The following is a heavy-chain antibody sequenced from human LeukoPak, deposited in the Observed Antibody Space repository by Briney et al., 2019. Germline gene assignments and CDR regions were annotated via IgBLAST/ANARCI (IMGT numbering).Heavy chain of an antibody. V-gene: IGHV3-23*01. Sequence: GGSLRLSCAASGFTFSSYAMSWVRQAPGKGLEWVSAISGSGGSTYYADSVKGRFTISRDNSENTLYLQMNSLRAEDTAVYYCAKGGGYYDSSGYFPYYFDYWGQGTLVTVSS. CDR2: ISGSGGST. D-gene: IGHD3-22*01. J-gene: IGHJ4*02. CDR1: GFTFSSYA. CDR3: AKGGGYYDSSGYFPYYFDY.